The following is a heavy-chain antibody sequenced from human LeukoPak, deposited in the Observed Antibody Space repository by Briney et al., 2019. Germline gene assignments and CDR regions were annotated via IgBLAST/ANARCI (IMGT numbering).Heavy chain of an antibody. CDR1: GGSISGSSYY. V-gene: IGHV4-39*01. CDR2: IYYSGST. CDR3: ARRTVAGTDYYFDY. Sequence: SETLSLTCTVSGGSISGSSYYWGWIRQPPGKGLEWIGSIYYSGSTYYNPSLKSRVTISVDTSKNQFSLKLSSVTAADTAVYYCARRTVAGTDYYFDYWGQGTLVTVSS. J-gene: IGHJ4*02. D-gene: IGHD6-19*01.